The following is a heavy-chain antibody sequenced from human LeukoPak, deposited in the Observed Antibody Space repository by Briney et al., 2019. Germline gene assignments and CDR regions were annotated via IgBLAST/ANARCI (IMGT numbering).Heavy chain of an antibody. Sequence: GASVKVSCKASGYTFTSYGISWVRQAPGQGLEWMGWISAYNGNTNYAQKFQGRVTMTRDMSTSTVYMKLSSLRSEDTAVYYCAREGLIAAAGTPGNYYYVDVWGKGTTVTVSS. D-gene: IGHD6-13*01. CDR1: GYTFTSYG. J-gene: IGHJ6*03. CDR2: ISAYNGNT. V-gene: IGHV1-18*01. CDR3: AREGLIAAAGTPGNYYYVDV.